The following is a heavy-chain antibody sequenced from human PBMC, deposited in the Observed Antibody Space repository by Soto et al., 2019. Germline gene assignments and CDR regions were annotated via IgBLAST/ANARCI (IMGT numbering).Heavy chain of an antibody. CDR1: GDSVSSTTAA. J-gene: IGHJ1*01. CDR2: TYYRSKWYH. CDR3: VRMGYFAKYHHH. V-gene: IGHV6-1*01. Sequence: SRTLSLTCAISGDSVSSTTAAWNWIRQSPSRGLEWLGRTYYRSKWYHDYAVSVKSRITINPDTSKNQFSLQLNSVTPEDTAVYFFVRMGYFAKYHHHPSQRTHRTGSS. D-gene: IGHD3-3*01.